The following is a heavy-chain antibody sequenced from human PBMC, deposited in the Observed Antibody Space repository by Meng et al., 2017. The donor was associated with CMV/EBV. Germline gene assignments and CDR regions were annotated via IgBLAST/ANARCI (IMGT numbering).Heavy chain of an antibody. CDR1: GGSFSGYY. Sequence: ETLSLTCAVYGGSFSGYYWSWIRQAPGKGLEWVSSISSSSSYIYYADSVKGRFTISRDNAKNSLYLQMNSLRAEDTAVYYCAREGNGYGYQLLRTPYYFDYWGQGTLVTVSS. CDR3: AREGNGYGYQLLRTPYYFDY. D-gene: IGHD2-2*01. CDR2: ISSSSSYI. V-gene: IGHV3-21*01. J-gene: IGHJ4*02.